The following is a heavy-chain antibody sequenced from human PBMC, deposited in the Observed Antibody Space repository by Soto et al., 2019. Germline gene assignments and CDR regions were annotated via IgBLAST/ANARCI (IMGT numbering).Heavy chain of an antibody. J-gene: IGHJ2*01. V-gene: IGHV4-39*01. CDR1: GGSISSSSYY. CDR3: AKHEEDANYDFWSGPGIFWYFDL. CDR2: SYYSGST. D-gene: IGHD3-3*01. Sequence: QLQLQESGPGLVKPSETLTLTCSVSGGSISSSSYYWGWIRQPPGKGLEWIGSSYYSGSTYYNPSLKSRVTISVDTSKNQFSLKLSSVTAADTAVYYCAKHEEDANYDFWSGPGIFWYFDLWGRGTLVTVSS.